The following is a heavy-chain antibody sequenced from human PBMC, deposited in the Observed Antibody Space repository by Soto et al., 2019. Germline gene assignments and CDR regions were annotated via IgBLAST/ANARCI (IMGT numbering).Heavy chain of an antibody. J-gene: IGHJ4*02. D-gene: IGHD6-19*01. V-gene: IGHV1-69*14. CDR3: ATTPSGWGDLDY. CDR2: ISATFGTT. CDR1: GGTFSSYS. Sequence: QVHLVQSGAEVKKPGSSVKVSCRASGGTFSSYSFTWVRQAPGQGLECMGGISATFGTTNYALKFRGRITISADNSTTTVSLELSSLTSEDTAVYYCATTPSGWGDLDYWGQGTLVTVSS.